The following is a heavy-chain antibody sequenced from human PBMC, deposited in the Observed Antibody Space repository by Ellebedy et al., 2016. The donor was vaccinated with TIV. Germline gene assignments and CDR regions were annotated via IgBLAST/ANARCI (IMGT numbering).Heavy chain of an antibody. CDR2: ISYDGSNK. J-gene: IGHJ4*02. CDR1: GFTFSSYA. Sequence: GESLKISXAASGFTFSSYAMHWVRQAPGKGLEWVAVISYDGSNKYYADSVKGRFTISRDNSKNTLYLQMNSLRAEDTAVYYCAKGRRYCSSTSCEVQYYFDYWGQGTLVTVSS. D-gene: IGHD2-2*01. CDR3: AKGRRYCSSTSCEVQYYFDY. V-gene: IGHV3-30*04.